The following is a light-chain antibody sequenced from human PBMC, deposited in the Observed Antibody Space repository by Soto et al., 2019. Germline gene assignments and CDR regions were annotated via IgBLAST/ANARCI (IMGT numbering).Light chain of an antibody. CDR3: QQRSTWPPIT. CDR2: DAS. CDR1: QSVTSGY. Sequence: EIVLTHSPGTLSLSPGERATLSFSASQSVTSGYLAWYQQQPNQAPRLLIYDASNRATGIPARFSGSGSGTDFTLTISSLEPEDFAVYYCQQRSTWPPITFGQGTRLEIK. J-gene: IGKJ5*01. V-gene: IGKV3-11*01.